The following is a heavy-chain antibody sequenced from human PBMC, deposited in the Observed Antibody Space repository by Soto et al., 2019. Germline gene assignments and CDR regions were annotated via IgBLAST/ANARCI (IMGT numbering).Heavy chain of an antibody. J-gene: IGHJ4*02. CDR1: GFTFCSYA. D-gene: IGHD3-10*01. CDR3: TTGEERYPSWFGKFAY. V-gene: IGHV3-23*01. CDR2: ISGSGGAT. Sequence: GGTLRLSCAASGFTFCSYAMALVLHAPGQGGGWCSAISGSGGATYSADSVKGRFTISRDNSKATLNLQLKSLMDEDTAVYFCTTGEERYPSWFGKFAYWGQGTLVTVSS.